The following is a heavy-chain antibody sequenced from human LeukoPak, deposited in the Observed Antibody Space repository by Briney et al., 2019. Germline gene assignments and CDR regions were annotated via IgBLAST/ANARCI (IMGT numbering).Heavy chain of an antibody. V-gene: IGHV4-59*01. CDR3: ARWGYFDSSGYFVVDY. Sequence: SETLSLTCSVSGGSISRYYWNWIRQPPGERLEWIGWIHYSGSTAYNPSLESRVTMSVDTSKNHISLKMTSVTAADTATYYCARWGYFDSSGYFVVDYWGQGALVTVSS. CDR1: GGSISRYY. CDR2: IHYSGST. D-gene: IGHD3-22*01. J-gene: IGHJ4*02.